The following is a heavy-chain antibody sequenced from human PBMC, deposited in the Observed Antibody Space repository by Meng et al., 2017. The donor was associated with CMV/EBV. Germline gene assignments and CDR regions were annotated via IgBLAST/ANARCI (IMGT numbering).Heavy chain of an antibody. CDR1: GFTFSSYW. CDR3: ARDMVVPATASYYFDY. Sequence: GESLKISCAASGFTFSSYWMSWVRQAPGKGLEWVANIKQDGSEKYYVDSVKGRFTISRDNAKNSLYLQMNSLRAEDTAVYYCARDMVVPATASYYFDYWGQGTLVTV. CDR2: IKQDGSEK. D-gene: IGHD2-2*01. J-gene: IGHJ4*02. V-gene: IGHV3-7*01.